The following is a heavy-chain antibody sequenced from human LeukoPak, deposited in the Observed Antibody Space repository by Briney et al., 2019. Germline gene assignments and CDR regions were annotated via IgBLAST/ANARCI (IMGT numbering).Heavy chain of an antibody. CDR3: ARGPTRYSGYGLSDY. CDR1: GFTFSSYW. Sequence: GGSLRLSCAASGFTFSSYWMSWVRQAPGKGLEWVANIKQDGSEKYYVDSVKGRFTISRDNAKNSLYLQMNSPRAEDTAVYYCARGPTRYSGYGLSDYWGQGTLVTVSS. V-gene: IGHV3-7*01. CDR2: IKQDGSEK. J-gene: IGHJ4*02. D-gene: IGHD5-12*01.